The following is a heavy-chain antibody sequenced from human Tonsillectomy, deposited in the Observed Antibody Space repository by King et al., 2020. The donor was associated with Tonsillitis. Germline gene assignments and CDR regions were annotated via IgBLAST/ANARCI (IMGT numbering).Heavy chain of an antibody. D-gene: IGHD3-10*01. CDR3: ARGSGSGTYYKYFEY. V-gene: IGHV1-46*01. CDR1: GYTFTSYY. J-gene: IGHJ4*02. CDR2: INPSVGST. Sequence: VQLVESGAEVKKPGAPVKVSCKASGYTFTSYYIHWVRQAPGQGLEWMGIINPSVGSTSYAQKFQGRVTMTRDTSTSTVYMELSSLRSEDTAMYYCARGSGSGTYYKYFEYWGQGTLVTVSS.